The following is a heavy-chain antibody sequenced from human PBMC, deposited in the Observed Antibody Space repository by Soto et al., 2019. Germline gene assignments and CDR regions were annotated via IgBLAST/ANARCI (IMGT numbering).Heavy chain of an antibody. V-gene: IGHV3-23*01. J-gene: IGHJ6*02. CDR1: GFTFSSYA. CDR3: AKQGGRVVVAATPYYSYYGMDV. D-gene: IGHD2-15*01. CDR2: ISGSGGST. Sequence: GGSLRLSCAASGFTFSSYAMSWVRQAPGKGLEWVSAISGSGGSTYYADSVKGRFTISRDNSKNTLYLQMNSLRAEDTDVNYWAKQGGRVVVAATPYYSYYGMDVWGQGPTVTAS.